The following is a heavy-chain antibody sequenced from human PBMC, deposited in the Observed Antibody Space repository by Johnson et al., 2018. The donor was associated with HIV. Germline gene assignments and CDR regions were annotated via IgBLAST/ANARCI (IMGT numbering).Heavy chain of an antibody. CDR1: GFTFSSYW. CDR3: ARDPGPFYDSSGYHAFDI. J-gene: IGHJ3*02. V-gene: IGHV3-7*01. CDR2: IKQDGSEK. D-gene: IGHD3-22*01. Sequence: VQLVESGGGLVQPGGSLRLSCAASGFTFSSYWMSWVRQAPGKGLEWVANIKQDGSEKYYVDSVKGRFTISRDNAKNSLYLQMNSLRAEDTAVYYCARDPGPFYDSSGYHAFDIWGQGTMVTDSS.